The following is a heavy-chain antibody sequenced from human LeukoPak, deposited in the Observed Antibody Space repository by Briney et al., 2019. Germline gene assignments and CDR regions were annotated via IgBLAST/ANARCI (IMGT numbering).Heavy chain of an antibody. V-gene: IGHV4-39*07. D-gene: IGHD1-20*01. CDR1: GGSISSSSYY. CDR3: ARGVADTLGFPNWNVQQPFDY. Sequence: SETLSLTCTVSGGSISSSSYYWGWIRQPPGKGLEWIGSIYYSGSTYYNPSLKSRVTISVDTSKNQFSLKLSSVTAADTAVYYCARGVADTLGFPNWNVQQPFDYWGQGTLVTVSS. J-gene: IGHJ4*02. CDR2: IYYSGST.